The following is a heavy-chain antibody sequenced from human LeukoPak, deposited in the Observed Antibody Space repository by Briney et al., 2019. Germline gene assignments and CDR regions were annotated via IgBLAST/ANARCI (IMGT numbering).Heavy chain of an antibody. D-gene: IGHD5-18*01. V-gene: IGHV4-59*01. CDR1: GGSISSYH. CDR2: IYYSGST. CDR3: ARVGYSYGYTDAFDI. J-gene: IGHJ3*02. Sequence: SETLSLTCTVSGGSISSYHWSWIRQPPGKGLEWIGYIYYSGSTNYNPSLKSRVTISVDTSKNKFSLKLSSVTAADTAVYYCARVGYSYGYTDAFDIWGQGTMVTVSS.